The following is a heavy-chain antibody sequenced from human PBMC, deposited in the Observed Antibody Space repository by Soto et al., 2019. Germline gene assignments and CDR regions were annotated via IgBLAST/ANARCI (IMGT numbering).Heavy chain of an antibody. CDR2: IYWNDDN. D-gene: IGHD6-19*01. CDR3: AHGSGWLFDY. V-gene: IGHV2-5*01. Sequence: QITLKESGPTLVKPTQTLTLTCTFSGFSLSTVEVVGVGWFRQPPGKALEWLALIYWNDDNHYSPSLKNRLTVTKDTSGNQVVLTMTNVDPVDTATYFCAHGSGWLFDYWGQGTLVTVSS. J-gene: IGHJ4*02. CDR1: GFSLSTVEVVG.